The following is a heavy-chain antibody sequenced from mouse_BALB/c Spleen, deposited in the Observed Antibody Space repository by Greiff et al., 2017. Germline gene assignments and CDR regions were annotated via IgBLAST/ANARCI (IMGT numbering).Heavy chain of an antibody. Sequence: QVQLQQSGAELAKPGASVKMSCKASGYTFTSYWMHWVKQRPGQGLEWIGYINPSTGYTEYNQKFKDKATLTADKSSSTAYMQLSSLTSEDSAVYYCARTDYGRGADYWGQGTTLTVSS. V-gene: IGHV1-7*01. CDR1: GYTFTSYW. CDR2: INPSTGYT. CDR3: ARTDYGRGADY. J-gene: IGHJ2*01. D-gene: IGHD1-1*01.